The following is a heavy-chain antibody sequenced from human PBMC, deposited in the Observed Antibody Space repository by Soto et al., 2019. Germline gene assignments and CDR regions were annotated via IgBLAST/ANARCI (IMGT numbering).Heavy chain of an antibody. Sequence: GGSLSLSCAASGFTFSSYAMSWVRQAPGKGLEWVSAISGSGGSTYYADSVKGRFTISRDNSKNTLYLQMNSLRAEDTAVYYCAKCPENDGGGSYRYTLGFVGWGPGTRLTVFS. V-gene: IGHV3-23*01. D-gene: IGHD3-16*02. CDR3: AKCPENDGGGSYRYTLGFVG. CDR1: GFTFSSYA. J-gene: IGHJ4*02. CDR2: ISGSGGST.